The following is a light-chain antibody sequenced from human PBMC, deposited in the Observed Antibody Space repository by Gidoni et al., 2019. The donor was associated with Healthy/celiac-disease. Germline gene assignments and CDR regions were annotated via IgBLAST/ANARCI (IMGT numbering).Light chain of an antibody. V-gene: IGKV1-5*01. J-gene: IGKJ4*01. CDR2: DAS. Sequence: DIQFTQSPSTLSASVGDRVTITCRASQSISSRLAWYQQKPGKAPKLLIYDASSLESGVPSRFSGSGSGTEFTLTISSLQPDDFATYYCQQYNSYSPLTFGGGTKVEIK. CDR3: QQYNSYSPLT. CDR1: QSISSR.